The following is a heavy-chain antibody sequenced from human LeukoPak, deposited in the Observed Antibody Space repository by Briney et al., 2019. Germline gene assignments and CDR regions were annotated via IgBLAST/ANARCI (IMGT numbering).Heavy chain of an antibody. J-gene: IGHJ4*02. CDR3: ARGYCSGGSCYSLYDY. CDR2: INHSRST. V-gene: IGHV4-34*01. CDR1: GGSFSGYY. Sequence: PSKTLSLTCDDYGGSFSGYYWSWIRQPPGNMLKWIGEINHSRSTNYNPSLKSRVTISVDTSKNQFSLKLSSVTAADTAVYYCARGYCSGGSCYSLYDYWGQGTLVTVSS. D-gene: IGHD2-15*01.